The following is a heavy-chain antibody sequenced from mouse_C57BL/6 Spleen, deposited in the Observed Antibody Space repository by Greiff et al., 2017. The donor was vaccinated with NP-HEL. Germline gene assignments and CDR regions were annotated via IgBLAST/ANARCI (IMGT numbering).Heavy chain of an antibody. CDR3: AGTTVVANFDY. D-gene: IGHD1-1*01. J-gene: IGHJ2*01. CDR2: ISSGSSTI. CDR1: GFTFSDYG. Sequence: EVRLMESGGGLVKPGGSLKLSCAASGFTFSDYGMHWVRQAPEKGLEWVAYISSGSSTIYYADTVKGRFTISRDNAKNTLFRQMTSLRSEDTAMYYCAGTTVVANFDYWGQGTTLTVSS. V-gene: IGHV5-17*01.